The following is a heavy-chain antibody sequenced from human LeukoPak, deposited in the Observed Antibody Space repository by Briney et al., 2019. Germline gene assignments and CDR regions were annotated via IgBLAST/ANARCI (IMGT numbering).Heavy chain of an antibody. Sequence: GRSLRLSCAASGFTFDDYAMHWVRQAPGKGLEWVSGISWNSGSIGYADSVKGRFTISRDNAKNSLYLQMNSLRAEDTALYYCAKAAFSGSDADFDYWGQGTLVTVSS. CDR1: GFTFDDYA. CDR2: ISWNSGSI. V-gene: IGHV3-9*01. D-gene: IGHD5-12*01. J-gene: IGHJ4*02. CDR3: AKAAFSGSDADFDY.